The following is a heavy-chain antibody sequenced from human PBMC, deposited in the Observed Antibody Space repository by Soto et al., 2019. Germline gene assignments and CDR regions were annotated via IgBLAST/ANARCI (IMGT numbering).Heavy chain of an antibody. Sequence: EVQLVESGGGIVQPGGSLRLSCAASGFTFSSYWMHWVRQAPGKGLVWVSRINSGESRTSYADSAKGRFTISRDNAKNTVYLQMNSLRAEDTAVYYCARGDGDYYDGDGYLGRHWGQGTLVTVSS. CDR1: GFTFSSYW. D-gene: IGHD3-22*01. V-gene: IGHV3-74*01. J-gene: IGHJ4*02. CDR3: ARGDGDYYDGDGYLGRH. CDR2: INSGESRT.